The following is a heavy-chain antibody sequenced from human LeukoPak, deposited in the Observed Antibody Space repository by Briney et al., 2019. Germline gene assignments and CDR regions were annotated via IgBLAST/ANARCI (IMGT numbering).Heavy chain of an antibody. CDR3: ATCSSTSCYPYYYGMDV. Sequence: ASVKVSCKASGYTFTCYYMHWVRQAPGQGVEWMGWINPNSGGTNYAQKFQRRVTMTRDTSISTAYMELSRLRSDDTAVYYCATCSSTSCYPYYYGMDVWGQGTTVTVSS. CDR2: INPNSGGT. D-gene: IGHD2-2*01. J-gene: IGHJ6*02. CDR1: GYTFTCYY. V-gene: IGHV1-2*02.